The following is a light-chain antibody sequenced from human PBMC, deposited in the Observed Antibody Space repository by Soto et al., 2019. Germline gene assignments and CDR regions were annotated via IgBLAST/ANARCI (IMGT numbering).Light chain of an antibody. J-gene: IGLJ3*02. CDR3: QSYDSSLSGWV. Sequence: QAVVTQPPSVSGAPGQRVTISCTGSSSNIGAGYNVHWYQQLPGTAPKLLIYGNSNRPSGVPDRFSASKSGTSASLAITGLQAEDEADYYCQSYDSSLSGWVLGGGTKLTVL. CDR2: GNS. V-gene: IGLV1-40*01. CDR1: SSNIGAGYN.